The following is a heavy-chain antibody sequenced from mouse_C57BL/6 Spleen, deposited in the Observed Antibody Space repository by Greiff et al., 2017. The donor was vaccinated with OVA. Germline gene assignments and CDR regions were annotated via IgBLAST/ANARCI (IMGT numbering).Heavy chain of an antibody. V-gene: IGHV1-80*01. D-gene: IGHD4-1*01. CDR2: IYPGDGDT. Sequence: QVQLKESGAELVKPGASVKISCKASGYAFSSYWMNWVKQRPGKGLEWIGQIYPGDGDTNYNGKFKGKATLTADKSSSTAYMQLSSLTSEDSAVYFCARRLGGYAMDYWGQGTSVTVSS. CDR3: ARRLGGYAMDY. J-gene: IGHJ4*01. CDR1: GYAFSSYW.